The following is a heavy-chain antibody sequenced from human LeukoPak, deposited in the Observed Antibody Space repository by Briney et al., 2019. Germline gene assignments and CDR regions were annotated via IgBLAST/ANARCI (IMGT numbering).Heavy chain of an antibody. V-gene: IGHV4-34*01. D-gene: IGHD6-6*01. CDR1: GGSFSGYY. Sequence: SETLSLTCAVYGGSFSGYYWSWIRQPPGKGLEWIGEINHSGSTNYNPSLKSRVTISVDTSKNQFSLKLSSVTAADTAVYYCARFSSSSLVGYFDYWGQGTLVTVSS. CDR3: ARFSSSSLVGYFDY. CDR2: INHSGST. J-gene: IGHJ4*02.